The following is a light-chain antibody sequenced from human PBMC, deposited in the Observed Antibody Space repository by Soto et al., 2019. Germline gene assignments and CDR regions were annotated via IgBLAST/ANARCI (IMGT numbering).Light chain of an antibody. CDR2: GAS. J-gene: IGKJ4*01. Sequence: EIVMTQSPATLSASPGERATLSCRASQSVSSSLAWYQQKPGQAPRLLIYGASTRATGIPARFSGSGSGTEFTLTISSLQSEDFAVYYCQQYNNWPPLTFGGGTKVEIK. CDR3: QQYNNWPPLT. CDR1: QSVSSS. V-gene: IGKV3D-15*01.